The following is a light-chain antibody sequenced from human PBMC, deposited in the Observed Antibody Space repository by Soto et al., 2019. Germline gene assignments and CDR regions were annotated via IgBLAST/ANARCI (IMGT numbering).Light chain of an antibody. CDR3: QQYGSSPWT. V-gene: IGKV3-20*01. CDR2: GAS. CDR1: QSVSSSY. Sequence: EIVLTQSPGTLSLSRGERATLSCRASQSVSSSYLAWYQQKPGQAPRLLLYGASSRATGIPDRFSGSGSGPDFTLTISRLEPEDFAVYYCQQYGSSPWTFGQGTKVEIK. J-gene: IGKJ1*01.